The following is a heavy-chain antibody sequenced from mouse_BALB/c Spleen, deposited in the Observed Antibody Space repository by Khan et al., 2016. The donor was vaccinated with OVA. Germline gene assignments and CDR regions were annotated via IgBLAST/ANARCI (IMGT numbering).Heavy chain of an antibody. V-gene: IGHV1S132*01. J-gene: IGHJ3*01. CDR1: GYIFTSYW. D-gene: IGHD2-1*01. CDR2: IYPGTGSI. CDR3: ARGSGFGNYFDY. Sequence: VQLKQSGGDLVRPGASVKLSCKTSGYIFTSYWIHWVKQWSGQGLEWIARIYPGTGSIYYNENFKDKATLTADISSSTAYMQLGSLKSEDSAVYHCARGSGFGNYFDYWGQGTLVTVSA.